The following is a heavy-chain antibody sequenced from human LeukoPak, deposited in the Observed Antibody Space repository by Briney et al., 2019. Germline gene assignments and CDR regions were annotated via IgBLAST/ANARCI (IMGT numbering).Heavy chain of an antibody. J-gene: IGHJ4*02. Sequence: GGALRLSCAASGFTFSNAWMSWVRQAPGKGLEWGGRIKSKTDGGTTDYAAPVKGRFTISRDDSKNTLYLQMNSLKTEDTAVYYCTTDPTMIVVVTPFDYWGQGTLVTVSS. V-gene: IGHV3-15*01. CDR1: GFTFSNAW. D-gene: IGHD3-22*01. CDR3: TTDPTMIVVVTPFDY. CDR2: IKSKTDGGTT.